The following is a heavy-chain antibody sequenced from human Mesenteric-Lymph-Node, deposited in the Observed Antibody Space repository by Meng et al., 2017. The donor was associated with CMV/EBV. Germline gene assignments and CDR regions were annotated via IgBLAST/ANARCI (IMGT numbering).Heavy chain of an antibody. CDR2: IYHSGST. J-gene: IGHJ4*02. CDR3: ARDRYCSSTSCYGDIDY. Sequence: SETLSLTCTVSGGSVTSSGYYWGWIRQPPGKGLEWIGSIYHSGSTYYNPSLKSRVTISVDTSKNQFSLKLSSVTAADTAVYYCARDRYCSSTSCYGDIDYWGQGTLVTVSS. CDR1: GGSVTSSGYY. V-gene: IGHV4-39*07. D-gene: IGHD2-2*01.